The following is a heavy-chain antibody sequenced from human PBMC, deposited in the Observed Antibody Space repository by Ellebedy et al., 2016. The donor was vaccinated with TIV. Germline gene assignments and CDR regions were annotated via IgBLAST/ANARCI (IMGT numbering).Heavy chain of an antibody. CDR2: IYYSGST. CDR3: ARTMVRGVKVPFDY. Sequence: ESLKISXTVSGGSISSSSYYWGWIRQPPGKGLEWIGSIYYSGSTYYNPSLKSRVTISVDTSKNQFSLKLSSVTAADTAVYYCARTMVRGVKVPFDYWGQGTLVTVSS. CDR1: GGSISSSSYY. V-gene: IGHV4-39*01. D-gene: IGHD3-10*01. J-gene: IGHJ4*02.